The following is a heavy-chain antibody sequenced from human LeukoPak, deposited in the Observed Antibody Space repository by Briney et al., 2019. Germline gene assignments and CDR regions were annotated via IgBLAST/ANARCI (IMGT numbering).Heavy chain of an antibody. CDR3: ARGLGDPKDY. CDR2: IIPILGIA. CDR1: GGTFSSYA. D-gene: IGHD2-21*02. J-gene: IGHJ4*02. Sequence: ASVKVSCKASGGTFSSYAISWVRQAPGQGPEWMGRIIPILGIANYAQKFQGRVTITADKSTSTAYMELSSLRSEDTAVYYCARGLGDPKDYWGQGTLVTVSS. V-gene: IGHV1-69*04.